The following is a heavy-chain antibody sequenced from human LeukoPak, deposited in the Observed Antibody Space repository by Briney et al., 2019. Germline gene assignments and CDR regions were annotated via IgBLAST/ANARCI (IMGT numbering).Heavy chain of an antibody. Sequence: GGSLRLSCAASGFTFSDYYMSWIRQAPGRGLEWVSYISNSGNTIYYADSVKGRFTISRDNAKNSLYLQMNSLRAEDTAVYYCSAGEGYYDSSDYYSAWAFNVWGQGTMVTVSS. D-gene: IGHD3-22*01. V-gene: IGHV3-11*04. CDR1: GFTFSDYY. CDR3: SAGEGYYDSSDYYSAWAFNV. CDR2: ISNSGNTI. J-gene: IGHJ3*01.